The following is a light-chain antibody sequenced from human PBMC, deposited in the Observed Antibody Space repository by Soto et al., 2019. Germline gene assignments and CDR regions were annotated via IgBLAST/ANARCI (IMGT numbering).Light chain of an antibody. Sequence: QSVLTQPASVSGSPGQSITISCTGTSSDVGGYNYVSWYQQHSGKAPKLMIYDVSKRPSGVSNRFSGSKSGNTAFLTISGLQAEDEAHYYCSSYTRSSTWVFGGGTKPTVL. CDR2: DVS. CDR3: SSYTRSSTWV. J-gene: IGLJ3*02. CDR1: SSDVGGYNY. V-gene: IGLV2-14*01.